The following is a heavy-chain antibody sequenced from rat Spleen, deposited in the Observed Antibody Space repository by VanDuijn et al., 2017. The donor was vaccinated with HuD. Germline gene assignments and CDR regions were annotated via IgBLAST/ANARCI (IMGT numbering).Heavy chain of an antibody. CDR3: STAGSFTDYYFAGGFDY. V-gene: IGHV5-25*01. D-gene: IGHD1-6*01. CDR2: ISTGGGNT. Sequence: EVQLVESGGGLVRPGRSMKLSCAASGFTFNNYYMAWVRQAPTKGLEWVAYISTGGGNTYYRDSVKGRFTVSRDNAKSTLYLQMDSLRSEDTATYYCSTAGSFTDYYFAGGFDYWGQGVMVTVSS. CDR1: GFTFNNYY. J-gene: IGHJ2*01.